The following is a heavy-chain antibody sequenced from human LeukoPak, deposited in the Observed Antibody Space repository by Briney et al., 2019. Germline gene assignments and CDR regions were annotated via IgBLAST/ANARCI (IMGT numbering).Heavy chain of an antibody. CDR1: GYSISSGYY. CDR3: ARDRSYYDYVWGTYRGDAFDI. Sequence: PSETLSLTCTVSGYSISSGYYWAWIRQPPGKGLEWIGNMYHSGGTYYNPSLKSRVTISVDTSKNQFSLRLNSVTAADTAVYYCARDRSYYDYVWGTYRGDAFDIWGQGTMVTVSS. J-gene: IGHJ3*02. D-gene: IGHD3-16*02. V-gene: IGHV4-38-2*02. CDR2: MYHSGGT.